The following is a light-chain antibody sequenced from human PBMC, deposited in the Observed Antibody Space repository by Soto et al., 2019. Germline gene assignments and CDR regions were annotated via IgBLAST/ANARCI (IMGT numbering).Light chain of an antibody. CDR2: AAS. CDR3: QQYGTSPQT. V-gene: IGKV3-20*01. CDR1: QSVYRSY. J-gene: IGKJ4*01. Sequence: EIVLTQSPGTLSLSPGERATLSCRASQSVYRSYLAWYQQKPGQAPRLLMYAASSRATGIPDRFSGSGSGTDFTLTISRLEPEDFAVYSCQQYGTSPQTFGGGTKVEIK.